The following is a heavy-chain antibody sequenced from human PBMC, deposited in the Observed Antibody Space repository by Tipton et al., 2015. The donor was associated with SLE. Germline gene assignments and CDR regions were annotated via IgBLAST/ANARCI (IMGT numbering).Heavy chain of an antibody. CDR3: TKDLSY. Sequence: SLRLSCAASGFTFSTYAMNWVRQAPGKGLEWVPVTYSGGPTYYADSVKGRVTISRDDSKNTLYLQMNALEAEDTALYYCTKDLSYWGQGTLVTVSA. V-gene: IGHV3-23*03. CDR1: GFTFSTYA. J-gene: IGHJ4*02. CDR2: TYSGGPT.